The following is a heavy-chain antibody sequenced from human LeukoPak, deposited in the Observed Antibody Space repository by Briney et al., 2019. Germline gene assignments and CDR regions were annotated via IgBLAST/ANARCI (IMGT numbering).Heavy chain of an antibody. D-gene: IGHD1-26*01. CDR2: IYSGGST. CDR1: GFTVGSSY. J-gene: IGHJ4*02. CDR3: ARLSGSYYEADY. V-gene: IGHV3-53*01. Sequence: PGGSLRLSCAASGFTVGSSYMGWVRQAPGKGLEWVSVIYSGGSTYYADSMKGRFTLSGDNSKNTLYLQMNSLRAEDTAVYYCARLSGSYYEADYWGQGTLVTVSS.